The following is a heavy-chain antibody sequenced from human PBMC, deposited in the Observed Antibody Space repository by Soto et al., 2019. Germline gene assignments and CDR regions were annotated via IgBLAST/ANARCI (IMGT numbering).Heavy chain of an antibody. J-gene: IGHJ4*02. Sequence: VQLLESGGDLVQPGGSLRLSCAASGLTFSGYPMNWVRQAPGKGLEWVSGINGGGGATSYADSVKGRFTISRDNSKNTLHLLMHRLTAEDTAMYFCARQSLDSGNDFYFDYWGQGSLVTVSS. CDR3: ARQSLDSGNDFYFDY. V-gene: IGHV3-23*01. CDR2: INGGGGAT. D-gene: IGHD5-12*01. CDR1: GLTFSGYP.